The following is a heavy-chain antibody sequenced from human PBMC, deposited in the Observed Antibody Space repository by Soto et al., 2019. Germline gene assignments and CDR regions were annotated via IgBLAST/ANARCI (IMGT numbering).Heavy chain of an antibody. V-gene: IGHV1-2*02. J-gene: IGHJ3*02. CDR2: INPNSGGT. Sequence: ASVKVSCKASGYTFTGYYMHWVRQAPGQGLEWMGWINPNSGGTNYAQKFQGRVTMTRDTSISTAYMELSRLRSDDTAVYYCARVLRCGSGGSFYPGGGAFDIWGQGTMVTVSS. CDR3: ARVLRCGSGGSFYPGGGAFDI. CDR1: GYTFTGYY. D-gene: IGHD2-15*01.